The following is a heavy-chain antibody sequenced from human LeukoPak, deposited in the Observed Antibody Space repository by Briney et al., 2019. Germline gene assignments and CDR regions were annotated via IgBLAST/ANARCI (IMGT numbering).Heavy chain of an antibody. V-gene: IGHV4-39*01. CDR1: GGSISSGSYY. D-gene: IGHD6-19*01. Sequence: PSETLSLTCTVSGGSISSGSYYWGWIRQPPGKGLEWIGSIYYSGSTYYNPSLKSRVTISVDTSKNQFSLKLSSVTAADTAVYYYARHPIAVAVCWFDPWGQGTLVTVSS. J-gene: IGHJ5*02. CDR2: IYYSGST. CDR3: ARHPIAVAVCWFDP.